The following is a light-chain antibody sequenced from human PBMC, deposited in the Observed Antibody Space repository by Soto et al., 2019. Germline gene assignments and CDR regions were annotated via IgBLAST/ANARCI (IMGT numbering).Light chain of an antibody. J-gene: IGKJ1*01. Sequence: IQLTQSPSSLSASVGDRVTITCRASQDISGYVAWYQQRPGRAPQLLIYAASALQTGVPSRFSGSGSGTDFTLTSSSLQPEEFGTYSCQHPKWAFGQGTTVEI. CDR2: AAS. V-gene: IGKV1-9*01. CDR1: QDISGY. CDR3: QHPKWA.